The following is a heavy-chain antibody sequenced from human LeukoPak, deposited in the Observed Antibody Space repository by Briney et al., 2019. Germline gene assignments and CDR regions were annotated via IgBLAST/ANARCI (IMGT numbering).Heavy chain of an antibody. V-gene: IGHV3-48*04. Sequence: GGSLRLSCAASGFTFSAYWMHWVRQAPGKGLEWISYTSSSGSTISYADSVKGRFTISRDNAKNSLYLQMNSLRAEDTAVYYCVREGDSSGYSNWGQGTLVTVSS. CDR2: TSSSGSTI. D-gene: IGHD3-22*01. CDR3: VREGDSSGYSN. CDR1: GFTFSAYW. J-gene: IGHJ4*02.